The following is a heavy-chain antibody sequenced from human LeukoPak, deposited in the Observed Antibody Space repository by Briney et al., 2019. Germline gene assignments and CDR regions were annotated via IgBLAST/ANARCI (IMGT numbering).Heavy chain of an antibody. Sequence: SETLSLTCTVSGGSISSSSYYWGWIRQPRGKGLEWIASIYYSGSTYYNPSLKSRLTISVDTSKNQFSLKLSSVTAADTAVYYCARLEQQLVNFDYWGQGTLVTVSS. CDR2: IYYSGST. CDR3: ARLEQQLVNFDY. V-gene: IGHV4-39*01. J-gene: IGHJ4*02. CDR1: GGSISSSSYY. D-gene: IGHD6-13*01.